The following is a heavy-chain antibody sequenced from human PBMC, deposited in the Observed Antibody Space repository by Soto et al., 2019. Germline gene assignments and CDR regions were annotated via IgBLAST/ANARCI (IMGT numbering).Heavy chain of an antibody. J-gene: IGHJ6*02. Sequence: GGSLRLSCAASGFTFSSYAMHWVRQAPGKGLEWVAVISYDGSNKYYADSVKGRFTISRDNSKNTLYLQMNSLRAEDTAVYYCARGGPAAAGSYYYYYGMDVWGQGTTVTVSS. CDR3: ARGGPAAAGSYYYYYGMDV. CDR2: ISYDGSNK. D-gene: IGHD6-13*01. V-gene: IGHV3-30-3*01. CDR1: GFTFSSYA.